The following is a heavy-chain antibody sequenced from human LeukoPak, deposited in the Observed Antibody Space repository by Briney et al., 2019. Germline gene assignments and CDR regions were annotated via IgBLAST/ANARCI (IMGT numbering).Heavy chain of an antibody. V-gene: IGHV4-39*07. CDR2: IYYSGST. D-gene: IGHD2-15*01. J-gene: IGHJ4*02. Sequence: KPSETLSLTCTVSGGSISSSSYYWGWIRQPPGKGLEWIGSIYYSGSTNYNPSIKSRVTISVDTSKNQFSLKLSSVTAADTAVYYCASGRVVAATPRDIDYWGQGTLVTVSS. CDR3: ASGRVVAATPRDIDY. CDR1: GGSISSSSYY.